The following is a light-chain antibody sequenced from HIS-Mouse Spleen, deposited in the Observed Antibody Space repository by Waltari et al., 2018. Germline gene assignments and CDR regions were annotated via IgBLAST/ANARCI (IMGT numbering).Light chain of an antibody. Sequence: QSALTQPASVSGSPGQSITISCPGTSSDVGGYNYVSWYQQHPGKAPKLMIYEVSHRPSGVSNRFSGSKSGNTASLTISGLQAEDEADYYCSSYTSSSTLWVFGGGTKLTVL. J-gene: IGLJ3*02. CDR2: EVS. CDR1: SSDVGGYNY. V-gene: IGLV2-14*01. CDR3: SSYTSSSTLWV.